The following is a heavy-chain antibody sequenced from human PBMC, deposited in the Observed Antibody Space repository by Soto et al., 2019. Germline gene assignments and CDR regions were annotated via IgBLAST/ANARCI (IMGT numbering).Heavy chain of an antibody. CDR3: ARGGSGWYKGHAFDI. V-gene: IGHV4-34*01. CDR2: INHSGST. D-gene: IGHD6-19*01. J-gene: IGHJ3*02. Sequence: ETLSLTCAVYGGSFSGYYWSWIRQPPGKGLEWIGEINHSGSTNYNPSLKSRVTISVDTSKNQFSLKLSSVTAAYTAVYYCARGGSGWYKGHAFDIWGQGTMVTVSS. CDR1: GGSFSGYY.